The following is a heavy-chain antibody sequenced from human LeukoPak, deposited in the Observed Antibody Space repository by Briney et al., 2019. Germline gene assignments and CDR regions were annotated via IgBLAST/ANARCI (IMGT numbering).Heavy chain of an antibody. CDR2: VYYTGST. D-gene: IGHD6-6*01. Sequence: SETLSLTCRVSGVSVSNYYLSWIRQPPGKGLEWIWYVYYTGSTNYNPSLKSRVTMSEDKSKNQFSLRLYSVTVADTAVYYCARHFAYSSSSYFDYWGQGSLVTVSS. CDR1: GVSVSNYY. J-gene: IGHJ4*02. CDR3: ARHFAYSSSSYFDY. V-gene: IGHV4-59*08.